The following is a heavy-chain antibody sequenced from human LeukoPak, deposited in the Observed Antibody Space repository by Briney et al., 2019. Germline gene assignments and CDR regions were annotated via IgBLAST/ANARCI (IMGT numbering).Heavy chain of an antibody. V-gene: IGHV3-33*01. CDR2: IWFDGSNK. Sequence: GRSLRLSCAASGLSFSSHGMLWARQAPGKGLEWVALIWFDGSNKYYADSVKGRFTISRDNSKNTLYLQMNSLRVEDTAVYYCARLRGSYFENWGQGTLVTVSS. CDR3: ARLRGSYFEN. J-gene: IGHJ4*02. CDR1: GLSFSSHG. D-gene: IGHD3-10*01.